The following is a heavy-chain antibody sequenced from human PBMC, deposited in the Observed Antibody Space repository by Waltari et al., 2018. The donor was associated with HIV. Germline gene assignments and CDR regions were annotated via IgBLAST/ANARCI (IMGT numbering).Heavy chain of an antibody. V-gene: IGHV4-38-2*02. Sequence: QVQLQESGPGLVKPSETLSLTCTVSGYSISSGYYWGWIRQPPGKGLEWIGSIYHSGSTYYNPSLKSRVTISVDTAKNQFALKLSSVTAADTAVYYCARAGFLEWLRGGWFDPWGQGTLVTVSS. CDR1: GYSISSGYY. CDR3: ARAGFLEWLRGGWFDP. J-gene: IGHJ5*02. D-gene: IGHD3-3*01. CDR2: IYHSGST.